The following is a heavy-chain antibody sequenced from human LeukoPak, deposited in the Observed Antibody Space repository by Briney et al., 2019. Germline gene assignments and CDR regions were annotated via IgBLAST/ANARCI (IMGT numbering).Heavy chain of an antibody. Sequence: SESLSLTCAVYGGSFSGYYWSWIRQPPGKGLEWIGEINHSGSTNYNPSLKSRVTISVDTSKNQFSLKLSSVTAADTAVYYCARGISGWYRYYGMDVWGKGTTVTVSS. V-gene: IGHV4-34*01. CDR1: GGSFSGYY. CDR2: INHSGST. D-gene: IGHD6-19*01. J-gene: IGHJ6*04. CDR3: ARGISGWYRYYGMDV.